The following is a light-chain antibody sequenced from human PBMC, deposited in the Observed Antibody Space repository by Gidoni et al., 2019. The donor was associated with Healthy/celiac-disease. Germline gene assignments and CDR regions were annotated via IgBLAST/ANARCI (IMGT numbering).Light chain of an antibody. CDR1: QSISSW. CDR3: QKYKSDGT. V-gene: IGKV1-5*03. Sequence: DIQMTQSPSTLSASVGDRVTITCRASQSISSWLAWYQQKPGKAPKLLIYKASSLESGVPSRFSGSGSGTEFTLTISSLQPDDFATYYCQKYKSDGTCGQGTKVEIK. CDR2: KAS. J-gene: IGKJ1*01.